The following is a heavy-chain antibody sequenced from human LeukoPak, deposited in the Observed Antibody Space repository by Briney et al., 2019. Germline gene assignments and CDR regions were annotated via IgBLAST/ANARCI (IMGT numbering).Heavy chain of an antibody. J-gene: IGHJ4*02. V-gene: IGHV5-51*01. D-gene: IGHD7-27*01. Sequence: GESLKISCKGYGYSFPSYWIGWVRQMPGKGLEWMGIIYPGDSNTRYSPSFQGQVTISADKSISTAYLQWSSLKASDTAMYCCARLSLSTGDYPDYWGQGTLVTVSS. CDR2: IYPGDSNT. CDR3: ARLSLSTGDYPDY. CDR1: GYSFPSYW.